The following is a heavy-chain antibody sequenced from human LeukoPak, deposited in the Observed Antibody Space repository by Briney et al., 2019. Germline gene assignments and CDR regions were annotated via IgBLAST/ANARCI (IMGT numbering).Heavy chain of an antibody. J-gene: IGHJ4*02. Sequence: PGGSLRLSCAASGFTFSSYAMSWVRQAPGKGLEWVSAISGGDRSTYYADSVKGRFTISRDSSKNTLYLQMNSLRADDTAVYYCAKVHYYDSSGMGRFDHWGQGTLVTVSS. CDR3: AKVHYYDSSGMGRFDH. V-gene: IGHV3-23*01. CDR2: ISGGDRST. CDR1: GFTFSSYA. D-gene: IGHD3-22*01.